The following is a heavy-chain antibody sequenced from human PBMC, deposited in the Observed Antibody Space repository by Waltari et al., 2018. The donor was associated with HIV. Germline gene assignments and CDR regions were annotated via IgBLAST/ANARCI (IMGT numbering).Heavy chain of an antibody. CDR3: ARDSYSGSYYDYFDY. J-gene: IGHJ4*02. CDR2: IYSGGST. Sequence: EVQLVESGGGLVQPGGSLRLSCAASGFTVSSNYMSWVRQAPGKGLGWVAVIYSGGSTYYADSVKGRFTISRDNSKNTLYLQMNSLRAEDTAVYYCARDSYSGSYYDYFDYWGQGTLVTVSS. D-gene: IGHD1-26*01. CDR1: GFTVSSNY. V-gene: IGHV3-66*02.